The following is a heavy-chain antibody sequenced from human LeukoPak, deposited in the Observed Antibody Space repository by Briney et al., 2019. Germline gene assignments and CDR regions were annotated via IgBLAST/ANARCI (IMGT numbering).Heavy chain of an antibody. V-gene: IGHV3-53*01. CDR2: IYSGGST. D-gene: IGHD2-2*02. J-gene: IGHJ5*02. Sequence: GGSLRHSCAASGFTVSSNYMSWVRQAPGKGLEWVSVIYSGGSTYYADSVKGRFTISRDNAKNSLYLQMNSLRAEDTAVYYCAREPRYCSSTSCYTRRSWFDPWGQGTLVTVSS. CDR3: AREPRYCSSTSCYTRRSWFDP. CDR1: GFTVSSNY.